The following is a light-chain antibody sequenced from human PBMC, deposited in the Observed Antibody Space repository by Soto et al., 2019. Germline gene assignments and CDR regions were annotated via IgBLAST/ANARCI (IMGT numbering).Light chain of an antibody. CDR2: DAS. CDR1: QSVSRY. Sequence: EIVLTQSPATLSLSPGERATLSCRASQSVSRYLAWYQQKPGQAPRLLIYDASSRATGIPARFSGSGSGTDVPLTISSLEPEDFADYYCQQRSNRPRTFGQGTKLEIK. J-gene: IGKJ2*01. V-gene: IGKV3-11*01. CDR3: QQRSNRPRT.